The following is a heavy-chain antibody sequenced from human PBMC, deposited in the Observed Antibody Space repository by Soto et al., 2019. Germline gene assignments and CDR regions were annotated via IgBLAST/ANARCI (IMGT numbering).Heavy chain of an antibody. CDR2: IYYSGST. Sequence: SETLSLTCTVSGGSISSYYWSWIRQPPGKGLEWIGYIYYSGSTNYNPSLKSRVTISVDTSKNQFSLKLSSVTAADTAVYYCAREGAARGYYYYVMDVWGQGTTVTVSS. J-gene: IGHJ6*02. CDR3: AREGAARGYYYYVMDV. CDR1: GGSISSYY. V-gene: IGHV4-59*01. D-gene: IGHD3-16*01.